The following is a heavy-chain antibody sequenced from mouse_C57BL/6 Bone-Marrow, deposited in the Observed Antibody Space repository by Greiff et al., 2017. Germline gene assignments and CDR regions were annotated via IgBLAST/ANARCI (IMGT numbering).Heavy chain of an antibody. CDR3: ASDYYARRGDFDV. J-gene: IGHJ1*03. Sequence: VQLQQSGPGLVKPSQSLSLTCSVTGYSITSGYYWNWIRQFPGNKLEWMGYISYDGSNNYNPSLKNRNSITFDTSKNQFFLKLNSVTTEDTATYYCASDYYARRGDFDVWGTGTTVTVSS. CDR1: GYSITSGYY. CDR2: ISYDGSN. D-gene: IGHD1-1*01. V-gene: IGHV3-6*01.